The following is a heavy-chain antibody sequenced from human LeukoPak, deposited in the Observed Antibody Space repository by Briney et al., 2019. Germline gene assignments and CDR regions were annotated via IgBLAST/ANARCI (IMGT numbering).Heavy chain of an antibody. D-gene: IGHD6-13*01. CDR2: IKPDGTTK. J-gene: IGHJ4*02. V-gene: IGHV3-7*03. Sequence: GGSLRLSCAASGFPFSSYSMNWVRQAPGKGLEWVANIKPDGTTKFYVDSVKGRFTISRDNALNSLYLQMNSLRAEDTAIYYCARSIPYGTTWYGRSDYWGQGTLVTVSS. CDR1: GFPFSSYS. CDR3: ARSIPYGTTWYGRSDY.